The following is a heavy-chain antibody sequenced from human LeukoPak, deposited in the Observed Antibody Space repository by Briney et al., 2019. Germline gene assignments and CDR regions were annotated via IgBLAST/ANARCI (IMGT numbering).Heavy chain of an antibody. Sequence: SVKVSCKASGGTFSSYAISWVRQAPGQGLEWMGGIIPIFGTANYAQKFQGRVTITADKSTSTAYMELSSLRSEDTAVYYCARLDSGEPGSPDYWGQGTLVTVSS. CDR2: IIPIFGTA. CDR3: ARLDSGEPGSPDY. CDR1: GGTFSSYA. V-gene: IGHV1-69*06. D-gene: IGHD3-10*01. J-gene: IGHJ4*02.